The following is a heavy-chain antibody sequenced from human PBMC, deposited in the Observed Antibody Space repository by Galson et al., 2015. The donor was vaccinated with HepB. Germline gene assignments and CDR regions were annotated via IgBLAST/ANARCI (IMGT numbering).Heavy chain of an antibody. V-gene: IGHV1-46*01. CDR2: INPSGGST. J-gene: IGHJ6*03. CDR1: GYTFTSYY. Sequence: QSGAEVKKPGASVKVSCKASGYTFTSYYMHWVRQAPGQGLEWMGIINPSGGSTSYAQKFQGRVTMTRDTSTSTVYMELSSLRSEDTAVYYCARNPLTPYSSSWYVYYYYYMDVWGKGTTVTVSS. D-gene: IGHD6-13*01. CDR3: ARNPLTPYSSSWYVYYYYYMDV.